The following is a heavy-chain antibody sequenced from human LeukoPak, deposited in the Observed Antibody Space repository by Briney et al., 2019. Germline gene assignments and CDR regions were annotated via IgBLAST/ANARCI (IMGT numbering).Heavy chain of an antibody. V-gene: IGHV1-3*01. J-gene: IGHJ4*02. CDR3: ARDRSSSWNFDY. CDR1: GYTFTSYA. Sequence: RASVKVSCKASGYTFTSYAMHWVRQAPGQRLEWMGWINAGNGNTKYSQKFQGRVTITRDTSTSTVYMELSSLRSEDTAVYYCARDRSSSWNFDYWGQGTLVTVSS. CDR2: INAGNGNT. D-gene: IGHD6-13*01.